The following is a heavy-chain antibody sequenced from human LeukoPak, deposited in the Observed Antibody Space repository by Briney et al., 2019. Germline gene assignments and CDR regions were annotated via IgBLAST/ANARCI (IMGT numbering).Heavy chain of an antibody. CDR2: INPNSGGT. V-gene: IGHV1-2*02. CDR1: GYTFTGYY. J-gene: IGHJ4*02. D-gene: IGHD2-21*02. CDR3: TTSIGKTHLAYCGGDCYQLDY. Sequence: ASVKVSCKASGYTFTGYYMHWVRQAPGQGLEWMGWINPNSGGTNYAQKFQGRVTMTRDTSISTAYMELSSLRSEDTAVYCCTTSIGKTHLAYCGGDCYQLDYWGQGTLVTVSS.